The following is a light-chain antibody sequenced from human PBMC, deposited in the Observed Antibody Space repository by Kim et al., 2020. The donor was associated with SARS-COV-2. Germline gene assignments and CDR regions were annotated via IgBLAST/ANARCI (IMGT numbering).Light chain of an antibody. CDR2: EDN. Sequence: NFMLTQPHSVSESPGKTVTISCTRSSGSIASNYVQWYQQRPCSSPTTVIYEDNQRPSGVPDRFSGSIDSSSNSASLTISGLKTEDEADYYCQSYDSSNQGVFGGGTQLTVL. J-gene: IGLJ3*02. V-gene: IGLV6-57*01. CDR3: QSYDSSNQGV. CDR1: SGSIASNY.